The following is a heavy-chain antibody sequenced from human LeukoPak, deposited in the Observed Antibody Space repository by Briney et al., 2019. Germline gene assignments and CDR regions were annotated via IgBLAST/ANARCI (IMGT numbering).Heavy chain of an antibody. D-gene: IGHD5-12*01. V-gene: IGHV3-23*01. CDR2: INGIGGST. CDR3: AKALGYSGHDFPDY. CDR1: GFSFSSYA. Sequence: GGSLRLSCAASGFSFSSYAMSWVRQSPGKGLEWVSAINGIGGSTYYADSVKGLFTISRDNSKNTLYLQMNSLRAEDTALYYCAKALGYSGHDFPDYWGQGTLVTVSS. J-gene: IGHJ4*02.